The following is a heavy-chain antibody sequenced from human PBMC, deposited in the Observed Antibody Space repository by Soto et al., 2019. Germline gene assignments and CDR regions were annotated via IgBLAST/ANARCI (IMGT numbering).Heavy chain of an antibody. V-gene: IGHV4-39*07. CDR1: GGFVSSSSYS. Sequence: SETLSLTCSVSGGFVSSSSYSWGWIRQSPGKGLEWIGTMYSSENTYYNPSLLSRVTISVDTSKNEFSLKLSSVTAADTAVYYCARDGQPDHKIYGMDVWGQGTTVTVSS. CDR2: MYSSENT. D-gene: IGHD6-13*01. CDR3: ARDGQPDHKIYGMDV. J-gene: IGHJ6*02.